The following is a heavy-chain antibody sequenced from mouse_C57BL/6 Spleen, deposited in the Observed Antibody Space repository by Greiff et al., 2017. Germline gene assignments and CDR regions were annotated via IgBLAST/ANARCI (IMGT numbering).Heavy chain of an antibody. CDR1: GFTFSDYG. V-gene: IGHV5-17*01. J-gene: IGHJ1*03. D-gene: IGHD2-3*01. CDR3: ARWWLLWYFDV. Sequence: DVQLQESGGGLVKPGGSLKLSCAASGFTFSDYGMHWVRQAPEKGLEWVAYISSGSSTIYYADTVKGRFTISRDNAKNTLFLQMTSLRSEDTAMYYCARWWLLWYFDVWGTGTTVTVSS. CDR2: ISSGSSTI.